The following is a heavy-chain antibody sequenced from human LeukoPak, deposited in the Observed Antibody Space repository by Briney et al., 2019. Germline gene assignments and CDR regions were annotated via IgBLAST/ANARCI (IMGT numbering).Heavy chain of an antibody. CDR2: ISSNEYDT. CDR1: GFTFGAYF. CDR3: ARPPGSSWYKNDY. J-gene: IGHJ4*02. Sequence: QAGGSLRLSCSASGFTFGAYFMHWVRQAPGKGLQYVSSISSNEYDTYYADSVKGRFTTSRDNSKNTLYLQMNSLRAEDTAVYYCARPPGSSWYKNDYWGQGTLVTVSS. V-gene: IGHV3-64*04. D-gene: IGHD6-13*01.